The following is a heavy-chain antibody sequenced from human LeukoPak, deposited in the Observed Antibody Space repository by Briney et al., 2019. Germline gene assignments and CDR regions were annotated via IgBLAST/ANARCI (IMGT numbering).Heavy chain of an antibody. CDR2: INHSGST. J-gene: IGHJ1*01. D-gene: IGHD1-1*01. CDR1: GGSFSGYY. Sequence: SETLSLTCAVYGGSFSGYYWSWIRQPPGKGLEWIGEINHSGSTNYNPSLKSRVTISVDTSKNQFSLKLSSVTAADTAVYYCARGPRSTTLLKYFQHWGQGTLVTVSS. V-gene: IGHV4-34*01. CDR3: ARGPRSTTLLKYFQH.